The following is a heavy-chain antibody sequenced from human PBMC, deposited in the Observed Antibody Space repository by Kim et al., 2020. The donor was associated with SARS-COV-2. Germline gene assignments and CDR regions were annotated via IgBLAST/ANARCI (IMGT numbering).Heavy chain of an antibody. J-gene: IGHJ4*02. D-gene: IGHD6-13*01. Sequence: YADSLKGRFTISRDNAKYSLYLQMNSLRAEDTAVYYCARLYSSSLYYFDYWGQGTLVTVSS. CDR3: ARLYSSSLYYFDY. V-gene: IGHV3-21*01.